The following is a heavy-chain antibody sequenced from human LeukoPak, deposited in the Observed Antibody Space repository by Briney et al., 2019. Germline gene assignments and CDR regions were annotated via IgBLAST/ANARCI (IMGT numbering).Heavy chain of an antibody. CDR1: GYTFTSYG. CDR2: ISAYNGNT. D-gene: IGHD1-14*01. V-gene: IGHV1-18*01. J-gene: IGHJ4*02. Sequence: ASVKLSCKASGYTFTSYGISWVRQAPGQGLEWMGWISAYNGNTNYAQKLQGRVTMTTDKSTSTAYMELRSLRSDDTAVYYCARSMAGNYPRDYWGQGTLVTVSS. CDR3: ARSMAGNYPRDY.